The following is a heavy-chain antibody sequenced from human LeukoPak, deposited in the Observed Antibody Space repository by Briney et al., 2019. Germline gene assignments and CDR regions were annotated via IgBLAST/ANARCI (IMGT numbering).Heavy chain of an antibody. CDR1: GXAFSDSS. D-gene: IGHD2-15*01. J-gene: IGHJ4*02. CDR2: ISSSSSTI. Sequence: PGGSLRLSCAASGXAFSDSSMNWVRQAPGKGLEWVSYISSSSSTIYYADSVKGRFTISRDNAKNSLYLQMNSLRDDDTAVYYCASYCTGGRCRNFDYWGQGTLVTVSS. V-gene: IGHV3-48*02. CDR3: ASYCTGGRCRNFDY.